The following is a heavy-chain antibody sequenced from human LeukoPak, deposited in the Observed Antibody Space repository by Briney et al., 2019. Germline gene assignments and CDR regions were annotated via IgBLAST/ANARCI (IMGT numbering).Heavy chain of an antibody. J-gene: IGHJ4*02. CDR2: ISESGGTT. D-gene: IGHD3-22*01. Sequence: GGSLRLSCEASGFTFSSYAMNWVRQAPGKGLEWVSSISESGGTTDYADSVKGRFTISRDNSKNTLYLQMNSLRAEDTAVYYCGRDDSSGYIDYWGQGTLVTVSS. CDR3: GRDDSSGYIDY. V-gene: IGHV3-23*01. CDR1: GFTFSSYA.